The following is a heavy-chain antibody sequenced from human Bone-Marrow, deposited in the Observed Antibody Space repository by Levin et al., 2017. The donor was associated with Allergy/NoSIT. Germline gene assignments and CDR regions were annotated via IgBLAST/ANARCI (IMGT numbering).Heavy chain of an antibody. CDR1: GWTFTYRH. V-gene: IGHV1-45*02. J-gene: IGHJ4*02. CDR2: ITPYNGNT. D-gene: IGHD6-19*01. Sequence: GASVKVSCSASGWTFTYRHLHWVRQAPGQALEWMGWITPYNGNTNYAQKFRGRLTITRATSINPASMTLNRLTSEDTAIYFCARSSLAGGRDDYFDSWGQGTLVTGS. CDR3: ARSSLAGGRDDYFDS.